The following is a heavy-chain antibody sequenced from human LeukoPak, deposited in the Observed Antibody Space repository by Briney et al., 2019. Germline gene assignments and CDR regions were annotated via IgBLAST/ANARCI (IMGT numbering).Heavy chain of an antibody. CDR1: GFTFSGYG. Sequence: GGSLRLSCAASGFTFSGYGMSWVRQAPGKGLEWVSGISGSGITTYYADSVKGRFTISRDNSKNTLYLHMNSLRAEDTALYYCAKQIPAAYMDVWGKGTTVTISS. V-gene: IGHV3-23*01. J-gene: IGHJ6*03. D-gene: IGHD2-2*01. CDR3: AKQIPAAYMDV. CDR2: ISGSGITT.